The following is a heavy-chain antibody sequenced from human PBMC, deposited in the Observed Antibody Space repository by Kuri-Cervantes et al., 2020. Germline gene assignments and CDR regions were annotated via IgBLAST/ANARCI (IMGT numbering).Heavy chain of an antibody. D-gene: IGHD6-13*01. CDR2: ISWNSGSI. J-gene: IGHJ6*02. CDR3: AKDISSSPYYYGMDV. V-gene: IGHV3-9*01. CDR1: GFTFDDYA. Sequence: LSLTCAASGFTFDDYAMHWVRQAPGKGLEWVSGISWNSGSIGYADSVKGRFTISRDNAKNSLYLQMSSLRAEDTALYYCAKDISSSPYYYGMDVWGQGTTVTVSS.